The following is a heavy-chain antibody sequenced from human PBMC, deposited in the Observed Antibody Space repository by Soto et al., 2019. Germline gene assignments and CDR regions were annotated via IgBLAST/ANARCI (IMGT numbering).Heavy chain of an antibody. Sequence: PGGSLEICCAASGVTFGSYAMSWVRQAPGKGLEWVSAISGSGGSTYYADSVKGRFTISRDNSKNTLYLQMNSLRAEDTAVYYCAKKDIVVVPFANIGRTYLYGRAVWG. D-gene: IGHD2-2*01. V-gene: IGHV3-23*01. CDR3: AKKDIVVVPFANIGRTYLYGRAV. CDR1: GVTFGSYA. J-gene: IGHJ6*02. CDR2: ISGSGGST.